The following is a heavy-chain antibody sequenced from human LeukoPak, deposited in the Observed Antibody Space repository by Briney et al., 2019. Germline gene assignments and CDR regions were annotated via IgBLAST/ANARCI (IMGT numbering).Heavy chain of an antibody. CDR2: IGDSGTDT. J-gene: IGHJ4*02. Sequence: GGSLRLSCAASGFTFRTYAMTWVRQAQGKWLDWVSAIGDSGTDTRYAVSVKGRFTISRDSSKNRLYLQMNSLRAEDTAVYFCAKDWSCDSWGQGTLVTVSS. CDR3: AKDWSCDS. V-gene: IGHV3-23*01. D-gene: IGHD3-3*01. CDR1: GFTFRTYA.